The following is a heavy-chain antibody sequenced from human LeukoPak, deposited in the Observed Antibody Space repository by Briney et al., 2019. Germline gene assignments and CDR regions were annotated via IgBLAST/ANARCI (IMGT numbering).Heavy chain of an antibody. CDR3: ARGRRGIAAAGRGLYFDY. V-gene: IGHV4-34*01. J-gene: IGHJ4*02. Sequence: SETLSLTCAVYGGSFSGYYWSWIRQPPGKGLEWIGEINHSGSTNYNPSLKSRDTISVDTSKNQFSLKLSSVTAADTAVYYCARGRRGIAAAGRGLYFDYWGQGTLVTVSS. CDR2: INHSGST. D-gene: IGHD6-13*01. CDR1: GGSFSGYY.